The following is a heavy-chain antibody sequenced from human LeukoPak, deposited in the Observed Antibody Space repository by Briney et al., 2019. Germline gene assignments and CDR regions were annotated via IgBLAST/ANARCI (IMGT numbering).Heavy chain of an antibody. CDR3: ARQGEERKYFDY. V-gene: IGHV4-34*01. D-gene: IGHD3-16*01. J-gene: IGHJ4*02. CDR1: GASITTYY. Sequence: SETLSLTCTVSGASITTYYWSWIRQPPGKGLEWIGEINHSGSTNYNPSLKSRVTISVDTSKNQFSLKLSSVTAADTAVYYCARQGEERKYFDYWGQGTLVTVSS. CDR2: INHSGST.